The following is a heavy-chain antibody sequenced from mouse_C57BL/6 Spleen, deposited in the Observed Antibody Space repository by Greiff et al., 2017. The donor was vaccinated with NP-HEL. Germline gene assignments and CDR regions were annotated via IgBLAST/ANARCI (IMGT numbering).Heavy chain of an antibody. Sequence: EVQLQQSGPVLVKPGASVKMSCKASGYTFTDYYMNWVKQSHGKSLEWIGVINPYNGGTSYNQKFKGKATLTVDKSSSTAYMELNSLTSEDSAVYYCARSGSSGLLYAMDYWGQGTSVTVSS. J-gene: IGHJ4*01. CDR1: GYTFTDYY. CDR2: INPYNGGT. D-gene: IGHD3-2*02. V-gene: IGHV1-19*01. CDR3: ARSGSSGLLYAMDY.